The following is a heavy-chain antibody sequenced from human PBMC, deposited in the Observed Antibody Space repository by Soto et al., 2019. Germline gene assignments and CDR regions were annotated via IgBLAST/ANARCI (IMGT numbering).Heavy chain of an antibody. D-gene: IGHD3-10*01. Sequence: SETLSLTCTVSADSISSGDYYWSWIRQPPGRGLEWIGYIHYSGSTYYNPSLKSRVTISVDTSKNQFSLKLSSVTAADTAVYYCAREFGSGSDYWGQGTLVTVSS. CDR1: ADSISSGDYY. CDR3: AREFGSGSDY. V-gene: IGHV4-30-4*01. CDR2: IHYSGST. J-gene: IGHJ4*02.